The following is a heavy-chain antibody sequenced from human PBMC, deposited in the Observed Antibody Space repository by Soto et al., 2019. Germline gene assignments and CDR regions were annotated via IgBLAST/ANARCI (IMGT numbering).Heavy chain of an antibody. V-gene: IGHV1-46*01. CDR1: GYTFSTYY. D-gene: IGHD1-26*01. CDR2: ISPSGGST. Sequence: ASVKVSCKASGYTFSTYYMHWVRQAPGQGLEWMAIISPSGGSTAYPQKFQGRVTMTRDTSTGTVYMELSSLRSEDTAVYYCVRSAHQRENYYGLDVWGQGTTVTVSS. CDR3: VRSAHQRENYYGLDV. J-gene: IGHJ6*02.